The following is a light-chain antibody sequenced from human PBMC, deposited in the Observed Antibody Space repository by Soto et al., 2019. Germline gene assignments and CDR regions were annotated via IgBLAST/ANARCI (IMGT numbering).Light chain of an antibody. CDR1: QSVSSY. Sequence: EIVLPQSPATLSLSPGERATLSCRASQSVSSYLAWYQQKPGQAPRLLIYDPSNRTTGIPARFSGSGSGTDFTLTISRLEPEDFAVYYCQQRSNSPPTFGQGTKVDIK. CDR2: DPS. CDR3: QQRSNSPPT. J-gene: IGKJ1*01. V-gene: IGKV3-11*01.